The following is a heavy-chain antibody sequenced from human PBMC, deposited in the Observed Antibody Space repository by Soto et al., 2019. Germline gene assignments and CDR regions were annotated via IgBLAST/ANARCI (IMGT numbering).Heavy chain of an antibody. V-gene: IGHV4-39*01. CDR1: GGSIYRSGYY. CDR2: IDYNGVT. CDR3: GKVLVGATGHTDSDS. Sequence: SETLSLTCTVSGGSIYRSGYYWGWIRQPPGRGLEWIGDIDYNGVTYSNPSLKSRVTISRDTSKDQFSLKLTSVTAADTALYYCGKVLVGATGHTDSDSWGPGTLVTVSS. J-gene: IGHJ4*02. D-gene: IGHD2-15*01.